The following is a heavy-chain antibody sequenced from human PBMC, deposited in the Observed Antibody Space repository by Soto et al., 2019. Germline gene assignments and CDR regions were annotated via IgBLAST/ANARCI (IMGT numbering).Heavy chain of an antibody. J-gene: IGHJ5*02. V-gene: IGHV4-61*01. CDR2: IYYSGTT. CDR3: ARTLGMPSPWFDP. CDR1: GGSVSSASYY. Sequence: SETLSLTCTVSGGSVSSASYYWSWIRQPPGKGLEWIGYIYYSGTTNYNPSLKSRVTISVDTSKKQLSLKLSSVTAADTAVYYCARTLGMPSPWFDPWGRGTLVTVSS. D-gene: IGHD7-27*01.